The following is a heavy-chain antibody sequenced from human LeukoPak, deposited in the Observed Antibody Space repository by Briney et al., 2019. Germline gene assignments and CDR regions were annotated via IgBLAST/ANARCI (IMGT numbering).Heavy chain of an antibody. CDR1: GGSISSSSYY. CDR2: IYYSGST. Sequence: SETLSLTCTVSGGSISSSSYYWGWIRQPPGKGLEWIGSIYYSGSTYYNPSLKSRVTISVDTSKNQFSLKLSSVTAADTAVYYCARGGRFTLHYMDVWGKGTTVTVSS. J-gene: IGHJ6*03. D-gene: IGHD2-15*01. V-gene: IGHV4-39*07. CDR3: ARGGRFTLHYMDV.